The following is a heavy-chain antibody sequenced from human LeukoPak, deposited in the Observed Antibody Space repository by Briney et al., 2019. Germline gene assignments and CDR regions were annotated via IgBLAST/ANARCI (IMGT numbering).Heavy chain of an antibody. V-gene: IGHV4-59*01. CDR1: GGSISSYY. D-gene: IGHD3-22*01. CDR2: IYYSGST. Sequence: SETLSLTCTVSGGSISSYYWSWIRQPPGKGLEWIGYIYYSGSTNYNPSLKSRVTISVDTSKNQFSLKLSSVTAADTAVYYCARSPGLYDSSGYFAFDIWGQGTMVTVSS. CDR3: ARSPGLYDSSGYFAFDI. J-gene: IGHJ3*02.